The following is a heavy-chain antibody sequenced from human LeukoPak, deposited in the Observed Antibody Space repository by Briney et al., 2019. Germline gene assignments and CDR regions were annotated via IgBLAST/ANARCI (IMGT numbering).Heavy chain of an antibody. D-gene: IGHD6-19*01. CDR1: GATLTNYP. Sequence: ASVKVSCNTSGATLTNYPVSWVRQAPGQGLDWMGGIMLIFGTAHYAEKFQATVTITADESTSTVFMELRSLKSEDTAVYYCARGPEIEVAGTTFGEYKWSHPWGQGTLVTVTS. J-gene: IGHJ5*02. V-gene: IGHV1-69*13. CDR2: IMLIFGTA. CDR3: ARGPEIEVAGTTFGEYKWSHP.